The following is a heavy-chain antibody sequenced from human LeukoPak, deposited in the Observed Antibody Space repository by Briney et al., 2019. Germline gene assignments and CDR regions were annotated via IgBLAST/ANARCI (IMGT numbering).Heavy chain of an antibody. Sequence: PSETLSLTCTVSGGSISSYYWSWIRQPPGKGLEWIGYIYYSGSTNYNPSLKSRVTISVDTSKNQFSLKLSSVTAADTAVYYCARREVRRGYYFDYWGQGTLVTVSS. CDR3: ARREVRRGYYFDY. CDR1: GGSISSYY. D-gene: IGHD3-22*01. CDR2: IYYSGST. J-gene: IGHJ4*02. V-gene: IGHV4-59*08.